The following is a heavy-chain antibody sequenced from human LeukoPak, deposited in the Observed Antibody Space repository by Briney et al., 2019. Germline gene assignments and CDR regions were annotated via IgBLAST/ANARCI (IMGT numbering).Heavy chain of an antibody. CDR3: ACSGPYSNGGVMNDY. CDR1: GFTVSSKY. V-gene: IGHV3-66*01. Sequence: GGSLRLSCAASGFTVSSKYMSWVRQAPGRGLEWVPVIYSGGGTSYADSVKGRFTISRGTSKNTLYLQMNSLRADDTAVYYCACSGPYSNGGVMNDYWGQGTLVTVSS. D-gene: IGHD6-19*01. CDR2: IYSGGGT. J-gene: IGHJ4*02.